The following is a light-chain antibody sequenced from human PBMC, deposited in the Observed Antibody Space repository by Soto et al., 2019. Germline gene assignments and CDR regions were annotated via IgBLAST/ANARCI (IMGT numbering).Light chain of an antibody. Sequence: IQMTQSPSSLSASVGDRVTITCRASQNIYTYLNWYQQKPGKAPKLLLYTTSNLQSGVPSRFGGSGSGTDFTLTISSVQLEDIATYSCQQYYSSPTFGQGTKLEIE. CDR2: TTS. CDR3: QQYYSSPT. V-gene: IGKV1-39*01. CDR1: QNIYTY. J-gene: IGKJ2*01.